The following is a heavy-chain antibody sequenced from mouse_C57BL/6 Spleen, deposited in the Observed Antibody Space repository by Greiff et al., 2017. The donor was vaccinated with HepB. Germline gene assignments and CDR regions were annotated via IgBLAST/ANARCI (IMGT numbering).Heavy chain of an antibody. D-gene: IGHD3-1*01. CDR1: GFTFSSYA. Sequence: EVQLVESGGGLVKPGGSLKLSCAASGFTFSSYAMSWVRQTPEKRLEWVATISDGGSYTYYPDNVKGRFTISRDNAKNNLYLQMSHLKSEDTAMYYCAREAQLGAMDYWGQGTSVTVSS. V-gene: IGHV5-4*01. J-gene: IGHJ4*01. CDR2: ISDGGSYT. CDR3: AREAQLGAMDY.